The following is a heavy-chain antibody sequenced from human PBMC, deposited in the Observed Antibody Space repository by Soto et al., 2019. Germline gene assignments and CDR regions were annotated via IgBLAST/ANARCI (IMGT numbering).Heavy chain of an antibody. CDR1: GSYITNGDYN. Sequence: PSETLSLTCSVSGSYITNGDYNWTWIRQAPGKGLEWIGYISHSETTYYSPALKNRIIISSDISMSQCSLRLNSVTAADTPVYFCAGFGVGDRDDTWGQGTLVTVSS. V-gene: IGHV4-30-4*01. CDR2: ISHSETT. D-gene: IGHD2-8*01. J-gene: IGHJ1*01. CDR3: AGFGVGDRDDT.